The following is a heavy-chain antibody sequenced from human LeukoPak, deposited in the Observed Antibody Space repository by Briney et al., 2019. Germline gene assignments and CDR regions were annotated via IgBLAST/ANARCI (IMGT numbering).Heavy chain of an antibody. CDR2: NYTRGST. V-gene: IGHV4-4*07. CDR3: ASDQYYYDSSGYYPPPLGY. Sequence: SETLSLTCTVSGGSISSYYWSWIRQPAGKGLEWIGRNYTRGSTNYNPSLKSRVTMSVDTSKNQFSLKLSSVTAADTAVYYCASDQYYYDSSGYYPPPLGYWGQGTLVTVSS. CDR1: GGSISSYY. J-gene: IGHJ4*02. D-gene: IGHD3-22*01.